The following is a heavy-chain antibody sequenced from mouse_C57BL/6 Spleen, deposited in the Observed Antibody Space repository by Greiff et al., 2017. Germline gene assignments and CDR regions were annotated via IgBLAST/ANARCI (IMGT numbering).Heavy chain of an antibody. CDR1: GYAFSSYW. CDR3: ARVYGNYLYFDV. Sequence: VQLQQSGAELVKPGASVKISCKASGYAFSSYWMNWVKQRPGKGLEWIGQIYPGDGDTNYNGKFKGKATLTADKSSSTAYMQLSSLTSEDSAVYFCARVYGNYLYFDVWGTGTTVTVSS. CDR2: IYPGDGDT. D-gene: IGHD2-1*01. J-gene: IGHJ1*03. V-gene: IGHV1-80*01.